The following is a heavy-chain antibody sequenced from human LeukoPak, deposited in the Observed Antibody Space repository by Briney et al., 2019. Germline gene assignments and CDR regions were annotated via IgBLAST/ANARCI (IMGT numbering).Heavy chain of an antibody. CDR3: ARRRYDFWSGYYPPYYFDY. J-gene: IGHJ4*02. V-gene: IGHV3-21*01. CDR1: GFTFSSYS. D-gene: IGHD3-3*01. CDR2: ISSSSSYI. Sequence: AGGSLRLSCAASGFTFSSYSMNWVRQAPGKGLEWVSSISSSSSYIYYADSVKGRFTISRDNAKNSLYLQMNSLRAEDTAVYYCARRRYDFWSGYYPPYYFDYWGQGTLVTVSS.